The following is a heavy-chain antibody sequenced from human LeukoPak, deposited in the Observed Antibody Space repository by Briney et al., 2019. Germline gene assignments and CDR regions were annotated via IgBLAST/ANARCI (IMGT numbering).Heavy chain of an antibody. CDR1: GGSISSYY. J-gene: IGHJ2*01. Sequence: PSETLSLTCTVSGGSISSYYWSWIRQPPGKGLEWIGYIYYSGSTNYNPSLKSRVTISVDTSKNQFSLKLTSVIAEDTAVYYCARHSDRRHFDLWGRGTLVTVSS. CDR3: ARHSDRRHFDL. CDR2: IYYSGST. V-gene: IGHV4-59*08.